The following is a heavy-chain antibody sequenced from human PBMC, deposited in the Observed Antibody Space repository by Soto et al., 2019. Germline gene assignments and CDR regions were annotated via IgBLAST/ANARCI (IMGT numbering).Heavy chain of an antibody. D-gene: IGHD6-6*01. J-gene: IGHJ6*02. V-gene: IGHV5-51*01. Sequence: GESLKISCKGSGYSFTSYWIGWVRQMPEKGLEWMGIIYPGDSDTRYSPSFQGQVTISADKSISTAYLQWSSLKASDTAMYYGARLRQLDKTYCYYGMDVWGQGTTVTVSS. CDR3: ARLRQLDKTYCYYGMDV. CDR1: GYSFTSYW. CDR2: IYPGDSDT.